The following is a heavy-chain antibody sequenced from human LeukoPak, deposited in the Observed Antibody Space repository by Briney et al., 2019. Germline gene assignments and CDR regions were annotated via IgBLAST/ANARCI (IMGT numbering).Heavy chain of an antibody. V-gene: IGHV4-4*07. CDR3: AREKVVYDSRGYYPSLIDY. CDR1: GGSISSYY. J-gene: IGHJ4*02. D-gene: IGHD3-22*01. CDR2: IYTSGST. Sequence: PSETLSLTCTVSGGSISSYYWSWIRQPAGKGLEWIGRIYTSGSTNYNPSLKSRVTMSVDTSKNQFSLKLSSVTAADTAVYYCAREKVVYDSRGYYPSLIDYWGQGTLVTVSS.